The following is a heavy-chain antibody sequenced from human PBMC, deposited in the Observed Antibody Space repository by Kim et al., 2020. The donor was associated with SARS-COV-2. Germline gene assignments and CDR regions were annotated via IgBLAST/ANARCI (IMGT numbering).Heavy chain of an antibody. CDR3: ARAISYYDSSGYQLGAYYYYGMDV. CDR1: GGSISSYY. D-gene: IGHD3-22*01. J-gene: IGHJ6*02. CDR2: IYYSGST. Sequence: SETLSLTCTVSGGSISSYYWSWIRQPPGKGLEWIGYIYYSGSTNYNPSLKSRVTISVDTSKNQFSLKLSSVTAADTAVYYCARAISYYDSSGYQLGAYYYYGMDVWGQGTTVTVSS. V-gene: IGHV4-59*13.